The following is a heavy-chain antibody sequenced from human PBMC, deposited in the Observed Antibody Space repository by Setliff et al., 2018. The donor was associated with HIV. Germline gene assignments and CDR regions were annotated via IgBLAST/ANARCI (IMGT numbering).Heavy chain of an antibody. Sequence: SGPTLVNPTQTLTLTCTFSGFSLSTFEMRVSWVRQPPGKALEWLAHIFPNDEKSYSASLKSRVTISEDTSKSQVVLTMTNMDPLDTATYFCARYNFRRGYWDYFDYWGQGTQVTVSS. CDR3: ARYNFRRGYWDYFDY. CDR1: GFSLSTFEMR. V-gene: IGHV2-26*01. D-gene: IGHD3-3*01. J-gene: IGHJ4*02. CDR2: IFPNDEK.